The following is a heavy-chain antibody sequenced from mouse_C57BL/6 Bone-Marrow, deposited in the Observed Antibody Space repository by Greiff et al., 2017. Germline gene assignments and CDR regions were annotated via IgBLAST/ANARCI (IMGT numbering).Heavy chain of an antibody. CDR3: ARIYYGSSWYFDV. CDR1: GFSLTSYA. J-gene: IGHJ1*03. CDR2: IWTGGGT. V-gene: IGHV2-9-1*01. Sequence: VMLVESGPGLVAPSQSLSITCTVSGFSLTSYAISWVRQPPGKGLEWLGVIWTGGGTNYNSAVKSRLSISKDNSKSQVFLKMNSLQTDDTARYYCARIYYGSSWYFDVWGTGTTVTVSS. D-gene: IGHD1-1*01.